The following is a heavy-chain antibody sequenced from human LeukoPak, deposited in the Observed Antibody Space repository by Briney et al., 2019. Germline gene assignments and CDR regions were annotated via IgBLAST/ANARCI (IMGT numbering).Heavy chain of an antibody. Sequence: SVKISCKASGGTFSSYAISWVRQAPGQGLEWMGRIIPILGIANYAQKFQGRVTITADKSTSTAYMELSSLRSEDTAVYYCARYTTATTGYYYGMDVWGQGTTVTVSS. CDR3: ARYTTATTGYYYGMDV. V-gene: IGHV1-69*04. D-gene: IGHD4-17*01. CDR2: IIPILGIA. CDR1: GGTFSSYA. J-gene: IGHJ6*02.